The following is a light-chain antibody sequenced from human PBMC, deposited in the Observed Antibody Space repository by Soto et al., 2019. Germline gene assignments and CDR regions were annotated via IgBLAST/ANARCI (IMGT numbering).Light chain of an antibody. V-gene: IGLV2-23*02. J-gene: IGLJ2*01. CDR1: GSDVGTYNP. CDR2: EVT. Sequence: QSALTQPASVSGSPGQSITISCTAAGSDVGTYNPVSWYHQHPGKAPKLVIYEVTKRPSGASNRFSGSKSGNTASLTISALQDEDEADYYCCSYTRSDTVVFGGGTKLTVL. CDR3: CSYTRSDTVV.